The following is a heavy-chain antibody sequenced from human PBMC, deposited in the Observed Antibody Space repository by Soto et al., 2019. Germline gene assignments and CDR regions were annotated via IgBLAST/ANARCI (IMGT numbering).Heavy chain of an antibody. J-gene: IGHJ6*02. CDR1: DYTFTSYA. V-gene: IGHV1-18*01. Sequence: GASVKVSCKASDYTFTSYAISWVRQAPVQGLEWMGWIDTSNGATNYARILQDRLTMTTDTSTNTAYMELRSLRSDDTAVYYCAVLGDETAPDGRYYHYNDMDVWGRGTTVTVSS. D-gene: IGHD3-16*01. CDR2: IDTSNGAT. CDR3: AVLGDETAPDGRYYHYNDMDV.